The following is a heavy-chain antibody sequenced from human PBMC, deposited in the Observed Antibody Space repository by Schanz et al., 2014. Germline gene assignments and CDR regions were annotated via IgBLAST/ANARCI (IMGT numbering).Heavy chain of an antibody. V-gene: IGHV3-23*04. Sequence: VQLVDSGGGLVKPGGSLRLSCAASGFTFSTSAMSWVRQPPGRGLEWVSAISGSGGSTYYADSVKGRFTISRDNSKNTLYLQMNSLRAEDTAVYYCAKSLESCPGGRCSRGYFDYWGQGTLVTVSS. CDR2: ISGSGGST. CDR1: GFTFSTSA. CDR3: AKSLESCPGGRCSRGYFDY. J-gene: IGHJ4*02. D-gene: IGHD2-8*02.